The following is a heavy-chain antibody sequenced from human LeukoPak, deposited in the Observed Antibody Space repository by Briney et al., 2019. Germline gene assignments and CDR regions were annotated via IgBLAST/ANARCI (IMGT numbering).Heavy chain of an antibody. V-gene: IGHV1-18*01. CDR2: ISAYNGNT. CDR3: ARGGITMVRGVIRTEH. CDR1: GYTFTSYG. D-gene: IGHD3-10*01. J-gene: IGHJ1*01. Sequence: ASVKVSCKASGYTFTSYGISWVRQAPGQGLEWMGWISAYNGNTNYAQKLQGRVTMTTDTSTSTAYMELRSLRSDDTAVYYCARGGITMVRGVIRTEHWGQGTLVTVSS.